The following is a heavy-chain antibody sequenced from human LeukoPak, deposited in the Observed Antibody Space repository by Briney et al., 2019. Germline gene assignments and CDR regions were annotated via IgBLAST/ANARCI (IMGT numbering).Heavy chain of an antibody. V-gene: IGHV1-18*01. Sequence: ASVKVSCKASGYTFTSYGISWVRQAPGQGLEWMGWISAYNGNTNYAQKLQGRVTMTTDTSTSTAYMELRSLRSDDTAVYYCARDRPRRYYYDSSGDYWGQGTLVTVSS. CDR1: GYTFTSYG. J-gene: IGHJ4*02. D-gene: IGHD3-22*01. CDR3: ARDRPRRYYYDSSGDY. CDR2: ISAYNGNT.